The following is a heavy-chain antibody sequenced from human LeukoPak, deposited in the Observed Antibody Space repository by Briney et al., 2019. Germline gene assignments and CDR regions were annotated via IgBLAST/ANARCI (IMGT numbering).Heavy chain of an antibody. Sequence: SETLSLTCTVSGGSISSGGYYWSWIRQHPGKGPEWIGYIYYSGSTYYNPSHKSRVTISVDTSKNQFSLKLSSVTAADTAVYYCARVDRRGGDPGHIDYWGQGTLVTVSS. D-gene: IGHD2-21*02. J-gene: IGHJ4*02. V-gene: IGHV4-31*03. CDR1: GGSISSGGYY. CDR3: ARVDRRGGDPGHIDY. CDR2: IYYSGST.